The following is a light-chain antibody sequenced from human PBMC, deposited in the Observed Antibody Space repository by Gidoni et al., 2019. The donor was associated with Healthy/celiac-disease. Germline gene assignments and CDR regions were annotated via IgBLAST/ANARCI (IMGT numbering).Light chain of an antibody. CDR1: SSDVGSYNL. Sequence: QSALTQPASVSASPAQSITISCTGTSSDVGSYNLVSWYQQHPGKAPKLMIYEVSKRPSGVSNRFSGSKSGNTASLTISGLQAEDEADYYCCSYAGSSTYVFGTGTKVTVL. CDR2: EVS. V-gene: IGLV2-23*02. CDR3: CSYAGSSTYV. J-gene: IGLJ1*01.